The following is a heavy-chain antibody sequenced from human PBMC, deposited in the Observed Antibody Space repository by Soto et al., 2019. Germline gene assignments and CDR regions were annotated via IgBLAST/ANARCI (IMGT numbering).Heavy chain of an antibody. V-gene: IGHV3-7*04. CDR2: IKQDGSEK. J-gene: IGHJ6*02. Sequence: EVPVVESGGGLVQPGGSLRLSCAASGFTFSTYWMSWVRQAPGKGLEWVANIKQDGSEKYYVDSVKGRFTISRDNAKNSLYLQMSSVRAEDTAVYYCSRELRIYYAMCVWGRGSTVTFS. D-gene: IGHD2-15*01. CDR1: GFTFSTYW. CDR3: SRELRIYYAMCV.